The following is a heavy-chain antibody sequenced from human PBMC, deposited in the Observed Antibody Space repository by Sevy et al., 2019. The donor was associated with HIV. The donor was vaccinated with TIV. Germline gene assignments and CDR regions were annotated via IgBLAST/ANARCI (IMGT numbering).Heavy chain of an antibody. CDR2: FDTEDGET. D-gene: IGHD4-17*01. CDR1: GYTLTELS. J-gene: IGHJ4*02. CDR3: ATNTDYGDSHY. Sequence: ASVKVSCKVSGYTLTELSMHWVRQAPGKGLEWMGSFDTEDGETLYAQKFQGRVTMTEDTSTDTAYMELSSLRSEDTAVYYCATNTDYGDSHYWGQGTLVTVSS. V-gene: IGHV1-24*01.